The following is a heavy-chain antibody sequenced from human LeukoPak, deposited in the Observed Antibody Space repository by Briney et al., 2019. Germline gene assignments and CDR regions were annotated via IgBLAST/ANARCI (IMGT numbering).Heavy chain of an antibody. V-gene: IGHV3-7*04. J-gene: IGHJ5*02. CDR3: ARDQDTFWFDP. CDR1: GFTFNRFW. Sequence: GGSLRLSCAASGFTFNRFWMAWVRQAPGKGPEWVASIKQDGSDIYYVDSVKGRFTISRDNAKNSLYLQMNSLGAEDTAVYYCARDQDTFWFDPWGQGTLVTVSS. D-gene: IGHD5-18*01. CDR2: IKQDGSDI.